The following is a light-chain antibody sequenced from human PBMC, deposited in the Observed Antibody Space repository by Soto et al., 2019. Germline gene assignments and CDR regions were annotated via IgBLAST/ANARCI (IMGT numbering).Light chain of an antibody. J-gene: IGLJ2*01. CDR2: DLS. Sequence: QSVLTQPASVSGSPGQSITISCTGSSSDFGAYNSVSWYQQNPGKAPKLVIYDLSHRPSGVSDRFSGSKSGNTASLTISRLQAEDEADYYCTSFTTTTTVVVFGGGTKVTVL. CDR3: TSFTTTTTVVV. CDR1: SSDFGAYNS. V-gene: IGLV2-14*01.